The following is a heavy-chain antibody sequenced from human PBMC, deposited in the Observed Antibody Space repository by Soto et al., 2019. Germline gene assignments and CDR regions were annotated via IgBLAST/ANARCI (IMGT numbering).Heavy chain of an antibody. D-gene: IGHD3-10*01. CDR2: ISSSSTI. J-gene: IGHJ6*02. V-gene: IGHV3-48*02. CDR1: GFTFSSYA. CDR3: ASQSLKEDYYYYGMDV. Sequence: GGSLRLSCAASGFTFSSYAMSWVRQAPGKGLEWVSYISSSSTIYYADSVKGRFTISRDNAKNSLYLQMNSLRDEDTAVYYCASQSLKEDYYYYGMDVWGQGTTVTVSS.